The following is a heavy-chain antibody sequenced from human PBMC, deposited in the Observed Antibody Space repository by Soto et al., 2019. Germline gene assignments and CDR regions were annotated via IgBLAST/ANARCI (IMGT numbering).Heavy chain of an antibody. V-gene: IGHV4-39*01. D-gene: IGHD2-15*01. Sequence: SETLSLTCTVSGGSISSSSYYWGWIRQPPGKGLEWIGSIYYSGSTYYNPSLKSRVTISVDTSKNQFSLKLSSVTAADTAVYYCARRAVVAATPGDDAFDIWGQGTMVTVSS. J-gene: IGHJ3*02. CDR3: ARRAVVAATPGDDAFDI. CDR2: IYYSGST. CDR1: GGSISSSSYY.